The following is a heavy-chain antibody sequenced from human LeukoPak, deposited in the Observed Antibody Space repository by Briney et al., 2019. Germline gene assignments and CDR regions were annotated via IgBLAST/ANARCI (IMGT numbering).Heavy chain of an antibody. Sequence: GGSLRLSCAASGFTFSSYAMHWVRQAPGKGLEYVSAISSNGGSTYYANSVKGGFAISRDNSKNTLYLQMGSLRAEDMAVYYCARAHDLYGSGSYYISPSDYWGQGTLVTVSS. J-gene: IGHJ4*02. CDR3: ARAHDLYGSGSYYISPSDY. V-gene: IGHV3-64*01. CDR2: ISSNGGST. D-gene: IGHD3-10*01. CDR1: GFTFSSYA.